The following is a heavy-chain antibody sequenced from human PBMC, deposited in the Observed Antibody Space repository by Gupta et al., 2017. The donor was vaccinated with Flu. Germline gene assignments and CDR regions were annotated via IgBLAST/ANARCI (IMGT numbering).Heavy chain of an antibody. CDR1: TSYD. D-gene: IGHD2-2*02. CDR2: MNPNGGNT. CDR3: ARGNIPFDY. J-gene: IGHJ4*02. V-gene: IGHV1-8*01. Sequence: TSYDINWVRQATGQGLEWMGWMNPNGGNTGYAQEFQGRVTMTRNTSISTVYMELSSLRSEDTAVYYCARGNIPFDYWGQGTLVTVSS.